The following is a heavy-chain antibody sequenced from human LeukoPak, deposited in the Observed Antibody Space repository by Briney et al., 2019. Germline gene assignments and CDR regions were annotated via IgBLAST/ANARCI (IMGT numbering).Heavy chain of an antibody. CDR1: GFTFSKFW. Sequence: PGGSLRLSCAASGFTFSKFWMTWVRQAPGKGLEWVATIKQDGSEKYSADSVRGRLSISRDNANNTLYLHMNGLGVEDTAVYFCARAWSYLTLDYWGQGALVTVPS. CDR3: ARAWSYLTLDY. CDR2: IKQDGSEK. D-gene: IGHD1-26*01. V-gene: IGHV3-7*01. J-gene: IGHJ4*02.